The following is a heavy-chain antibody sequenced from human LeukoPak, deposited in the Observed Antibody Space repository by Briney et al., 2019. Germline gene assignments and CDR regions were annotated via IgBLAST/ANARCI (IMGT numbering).Heavy chain of an antibody. CDR1: GFTFSSYW. CDR3: ARDRVTMVRGVIITWFDP. D-gene: IGHD3-10*01. V-gene: IGHV3-74*01. J-gene: IGHJ5*02. Sequence: PGGSLRLSCAASGFTFSSYWMHWVRQAPGKGLVWVSRINSDGSSTSYADSMKGRFTISRDNAKNTLYLQMNSLRAEDTAVYYCARDRVTMVRGVIITWFDPWGQGTLVTVSS. CDR2: INSDGSST.